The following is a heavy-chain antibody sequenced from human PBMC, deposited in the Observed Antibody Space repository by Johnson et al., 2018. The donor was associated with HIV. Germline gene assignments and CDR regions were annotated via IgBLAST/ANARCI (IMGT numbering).Heavy chain of an antibody. Sequence: QVQLVESGGGVVQPGGSLRLSCVVSGFTFSNYWMEWVRQAPGEGLEWVAVISSDGSSKQYADSVKDRLTFSRDNSKNTLYLQMNSLRAEDTAVYYCARGDYDILTGYAFDIWGQGTMVTVSS. CDR3: ARGDYDILTGYAFDI. D-gene: IGHD3-9*01. V-gene: IGHV3-30*03. CDR2: ISSDGSSK. CDR1: GFTFSNYW. J-gene: IGHJ3*02.